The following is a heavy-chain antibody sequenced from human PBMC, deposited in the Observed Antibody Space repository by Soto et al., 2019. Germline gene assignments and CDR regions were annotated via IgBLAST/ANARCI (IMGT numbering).Heavy chain of an antibody. V-gene: IGHV3-49*03. J-gene: IGHJ3*02. D-gene: IGHD4-17*01. CDR2: IRPKAYGGTT. CDR3: SRDGSDYFSFDI. CDR1: GFTFGDYA. Sequence: EVQLVESGGGLVEPGRSLRLSCTASGFTFGDYAMIWFRQAPGKGLEWVGFIRPKAYGGTTQYAASVRGRFTISRDDSKSLAYLQMNSLKTEDTAIYFCSRDGSDYFSFDIWGQGTMVTVSS.